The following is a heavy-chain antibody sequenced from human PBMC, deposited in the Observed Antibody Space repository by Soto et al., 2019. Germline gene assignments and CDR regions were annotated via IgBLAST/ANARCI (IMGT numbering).Heavy chain of an antibody. CDR1: SGSFSGYY. J-gene: IGHJ4*02. CDR3: ARAPKVSGSSKTSPDL. CDR2: ISQSGNT. V-gene: IGHV4-34*01. Sequence: SETLSLTCSIYSGSFSGYYWSWIRQPPGKGLEWIGEISQSGNTNYSPSLKSRVSISIDTSKKQSSLNLASVSAADTAVYYCARAPKVSGSSKTSPDLWGQGNLVTV. D-gene: IGHD6-6*01.